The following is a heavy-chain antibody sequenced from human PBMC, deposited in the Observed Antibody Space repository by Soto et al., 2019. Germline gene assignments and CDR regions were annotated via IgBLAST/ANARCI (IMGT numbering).Heavy chain of an antibody. Sequence: ASVKVSCKASGYTFTSYAMHWVRQAPGQRLEWMGWINAGNGNTKYSQKFQGRVTITRDTSASTAYMELSSLRSEDTAVYYCARVLVGATPVDYWGQGALVTVSS. CDR3: ARVLVGATPVDY. J-gene: IGHJ4*02. CDR1: GYTFTSYA. CDR2: INAGNGNT. D-gene: IGHD1-26*01. V-gene: IGHV1-3*01.